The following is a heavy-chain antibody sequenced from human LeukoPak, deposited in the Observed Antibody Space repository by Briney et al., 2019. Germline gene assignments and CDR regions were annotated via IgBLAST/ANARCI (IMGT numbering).Heavy chain of an antibody. J-gene: IGHJ4*02. D-gene: IGHD5-24*01. CDR3: ARARDGDRFAFDY. Sequence: SETLSLTCTVSGVSISSYYWSWIRQPPGKGLEWVGYIYYSGSTDYHPSLRSRVTMSVDTSKSQFSLKLNSVTATDTAVYYCARARDGDRFAFDYWGQGSLVTVSS. V-gene: IGHV4-59*08. CDR1: GVSISSYY. CDR2: IYYSGST.